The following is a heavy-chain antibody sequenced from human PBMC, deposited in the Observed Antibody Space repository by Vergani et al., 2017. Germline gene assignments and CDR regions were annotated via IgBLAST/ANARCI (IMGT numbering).Heavy chain of an antibody. D-gene: IGHD2-21*01. CDR2: IHNRGKT. V-gene: IGHV4-38-2*01. Sequence: QVQLQESGPGLVKPLGTLSLTCSVPGYSIGSGFYWAWIRQSPGGGLQWLTSIHNRGKTYHNPSLKSRVSVSLDTSKNRFSLNLTSVTATDTAVYYCARSQGDYWYFDLWGPDSLVTVSS. CDR1: GYSIGSGFY. CDR3: ARSQGDYWYFDL. J-gene: IGHJ2*01.